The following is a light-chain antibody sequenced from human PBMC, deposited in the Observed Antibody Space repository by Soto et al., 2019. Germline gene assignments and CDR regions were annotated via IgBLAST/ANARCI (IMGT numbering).Light chain of an antibody. CDR2: GNS. CDR1: SSNIGAGYD. J-gene: IGLJ3*02. Sequence: QAVVTQPPSVSGAPGQRVNISCTGSSSNIGAGYDVHWYQQLPGTAPKLLIYGNSNRPSGVPDRFSGSKSGTSASLAITGLQAEDEADYYCQSYDSSLSVWVFGGGTKLTVL. V-gene: IGLV1-40*01. CDR3: QSYDSSLSVWV.